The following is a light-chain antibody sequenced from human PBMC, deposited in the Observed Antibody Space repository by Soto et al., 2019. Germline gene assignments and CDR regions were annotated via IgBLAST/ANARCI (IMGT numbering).Light chain of an antibody. CDR1: QSVSSN. J-gene: IGKJ4*01. CDR2: ATS. Sequence: EIGMTQSPATLSVSPGERASLSCRASQSVSSNLAWYQQKPGQTPRLLIYATSTRATGIPARFSGSGSGTEVTLTISSLQSEDFAVYYCQHYNNWPLTFGGGTKVEIK. V-gene: IGKV3-15*01. CDR3: QHYNNWPLT.